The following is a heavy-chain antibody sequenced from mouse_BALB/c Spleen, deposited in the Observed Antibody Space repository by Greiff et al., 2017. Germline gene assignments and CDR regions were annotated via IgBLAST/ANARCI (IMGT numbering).Heavy chain of an antibody. CDR2: ISSGGST. D-gene: IGHD4-1*01. CDR3: ARVGNWEEGTDY. CDR1: GFTFSSYA. V-gene: IGHV5-6-5*01. Sequence: EVKLVESGGGLVKPGGSLKLSCAASGFTFSSYAMSWVRQTPEKRLEWVASISSGGSTYYPDSVKGRFTISRDNARNILYLQMSSLRSEDTAMYYCARVGNWEEGTDYWGQGTTLTVSS. J-gene: IGHJ2*01.